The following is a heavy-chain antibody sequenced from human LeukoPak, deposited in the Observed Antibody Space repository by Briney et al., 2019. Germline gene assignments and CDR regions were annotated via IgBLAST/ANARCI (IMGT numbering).Heavy chain of an antibody. Sequence: ETLPLTCTVSGGSITRYFWTWLRQPPAKGLEWMGYLYHSGTTNYNPSRKSRVTISVHTSKSRFSLNLRSVTAADTAVYYCAQKAPFSPAYSQQWGEGTLVTVSS. CDR2: LYHSGTT. CDR3: AQKAPFSPAYSQQ. V-gene: IGHV4-59*01. J-gene: IGHJ1*01. D-gene: IGHD2/OR15-2a*01. CDR1: GGSITRYF.